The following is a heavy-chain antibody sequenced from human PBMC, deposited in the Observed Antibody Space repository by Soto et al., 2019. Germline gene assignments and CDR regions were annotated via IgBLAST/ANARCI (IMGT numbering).Heavy chain of an antibody. CDR3: RRSSRYSTDV. V-gene: IGHV4-39*02. D-gene: IGHD6-13*01. Sequence: PSETLSLTCAVSGVSINTVTNYWGWIRQPPGEGLEWIGAISYGGTTYYNPSLERRLTISLDTSKNHFSLRLSSVTAADTAVYYCRRSSRYSTDVWGQGTTVTVSS. CDR1: GVSINTVTNY. J-gene: IGHJ6*02. CDR2: ISYGGTT.